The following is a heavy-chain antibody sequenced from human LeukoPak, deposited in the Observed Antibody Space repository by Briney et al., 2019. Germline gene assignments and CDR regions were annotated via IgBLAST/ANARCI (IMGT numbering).Heavy chain of an antibody. V-gene: IGHV4-34*01. D-gene: IGHD6-6*01. Sequence: PSETLSLTCAVYGGSFSGYYWSWIRQPPGKGLEWIGEINHSGSTNYNPSLKSRVTISVDTSENQFSLKLSSVTAADTAVYYCARGRGIAARPLDYWGQGTLVTVSS. CDR1: GGSFSGYY. J-gene: IGHJ4*02. CDR3: ARGRGIAARPLDY. CDR2: INHSGST.